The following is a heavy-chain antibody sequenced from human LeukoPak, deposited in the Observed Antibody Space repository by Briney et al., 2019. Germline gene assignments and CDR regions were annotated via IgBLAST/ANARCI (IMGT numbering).Heavy chain of an antibody. V-gene: IGHV4-34*01. D-gene: IGHD5-24*01. CDR2: INHSGGT. J-gene: IGHJ2*01. CDR1: GGSFSGYY. Sequence: SETLSLTCAVYGGSFSGYYWSWIRQPPGKGLEWIGEINHSGGTNYNPSLKSRVTISVDTSKNQFSLKLSSVTAADTAVYYCARVVEMATIYWYFDLWGRGTLVTVSS. CDR3: ARVVEMATIYWYFDL.